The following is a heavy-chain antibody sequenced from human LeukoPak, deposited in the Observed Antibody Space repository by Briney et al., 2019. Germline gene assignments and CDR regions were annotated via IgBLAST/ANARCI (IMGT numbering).Heavy chain of an antibody. D-gene: IGHD2-2*01. V-gene: IGHV3-21*01. Sequence: GGSLRLSCAASGFTFSSYNMNWVRQAPGKGLEWVSSISSSSSYIYYADSVKGRFTISRDNAKNSLYLQMNSLRAEDTAVYYCARDSKSVPSSTSCSYFDCWGQGTLVTVSS. J-gene: IGHJ4*02. CDR2: ISSSSSYI. CDR1: GFTFSSYN. CDR3: ARDSKSVPSSTSCSYFDC.